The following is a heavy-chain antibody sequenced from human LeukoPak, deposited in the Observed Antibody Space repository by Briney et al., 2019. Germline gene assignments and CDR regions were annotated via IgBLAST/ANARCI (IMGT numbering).Heavy chain of an antibody. CDR3: ASDKRLYP. J-gene: IGHJ5*02. Sequence: GRSLRLSCAASGFTFSSYAMHWVRQAPGKGLEWVAVISYDGSNKYYADSVKGRFTISRDNSKNTLYLQMNSLRAEDTAVYYCASDKRLYPWGQGTLVTVSS. V-gene: IGHV3-30*04. CDR1: GFTFSSYA. D-gene: IGHD3-9*01. CDR2: ISYDGSNK.